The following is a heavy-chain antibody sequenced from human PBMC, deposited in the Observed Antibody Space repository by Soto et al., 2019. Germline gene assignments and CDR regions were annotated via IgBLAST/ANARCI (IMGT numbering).Heavy chain of an antibody. V-gene: IGHV3-23*01. CDR2: ISGSGGST. CDR3: AKDRGRPIVVVPAALVPTVDP. J-gene: IGHJ5*02. Sequence: GGSLRLSCAASGFTFSSYAMSWVRQAPGKGLEWVSAISGSGGSTYYADSVKGRFTISRDNSKNTLCLQMNSLRAEDTAVYYCAKDRGRPIVVVPAALVPTVDPWGQGTLVTVSS. D-gene: IGHD2-2*01. CDR1: GFTFSSYA.